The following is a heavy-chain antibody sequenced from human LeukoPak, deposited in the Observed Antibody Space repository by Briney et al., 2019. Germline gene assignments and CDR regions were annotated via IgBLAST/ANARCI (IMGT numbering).Heavy chain of an antibody. CDR3: GSYRGVETPD. CDR1: GFTFSDYY. D-gene: IGHD4-23*01. V-gene: IGHV3-11*01. CDR2: ISGSGTTI. Sequence: GGSLRLSCPASGFTFSDYYMSWIRQAPGKGLEWVSYISGSGTTIYYADSVKGRFTISRDNAKNSLYLQMNSLRADDTAVYYCGSYRGVETPDWGQGTLVTVSS. J-gene: IGHJ4*02.